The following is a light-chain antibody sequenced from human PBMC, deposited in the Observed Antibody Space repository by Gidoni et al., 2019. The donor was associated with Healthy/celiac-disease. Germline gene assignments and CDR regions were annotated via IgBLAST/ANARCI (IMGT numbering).Light chain of an antibody. CDR1: HSSSSNY. Sequence: EFVLPQPPGTLSLSPGERTTLSCRTSHSSSSNYLAWYQQKPGQAPRLLIFGASSRPTGIPSRCSGGGSGTVFALTISRLEPEDFAVYYCQQYSSSPPTFGQGTKVEIK. CDR2: GAS. V-gene: IGKV3-20*01. J-gene: IGKJ1*01. CDR3: QQYSSSPPT.